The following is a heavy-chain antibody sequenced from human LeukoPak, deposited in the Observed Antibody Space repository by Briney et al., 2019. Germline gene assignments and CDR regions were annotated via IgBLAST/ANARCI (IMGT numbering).Heavy chain of an antibody. D-gene: IGHD2-8*01. CDR3: ARLRDCTNGVCYEGYYYYYYMDV. CDR1: GYTFTSYG. CDR2: ISAYNGNT. Sequence: ASVKVSCKASGYTFTSYGISWVRQAPGQGLEWMGWISAYNGNTNYAQKLQGRVTMTTDTSTSTAYMELRSLRSDDTAVYYCARLRDCTNGVCYEGYYYYYYMDVWGKGTMVTVSS. V-gene: IGHV1-18*01. J-gene: IGHJ6*03.